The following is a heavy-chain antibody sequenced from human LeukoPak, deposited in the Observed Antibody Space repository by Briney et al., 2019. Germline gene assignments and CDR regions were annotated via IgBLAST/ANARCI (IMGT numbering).Heavy chain of an antibody. J-gene: IGHJ6*03. CDR1: GYTFTSYG. D-gene: IGHD3-9*01. CDR3: ARAKKRTNTIFWPEPTMDV. CDR2: ISAYNGNT. V-gene: IGHV1-18*01. Sequence: ASVKVSCKASGYTFTSYGISWVRQAPGQGLEWMGWISAYNGNTNYAQKLQGRVTMTTDTSTSTAYMELRSLRSDDTAVYYCARAKKRTNTIFWPEPTMDVWGKGTTVTVSS.